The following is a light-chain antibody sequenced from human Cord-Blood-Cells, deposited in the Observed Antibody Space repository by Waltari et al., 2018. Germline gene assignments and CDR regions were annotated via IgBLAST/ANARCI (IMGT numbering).Light chain of an antibody. V-gene: IGLV2-14*01. CDR2: DVS. CDR3: SSYTSSSTYVV. CDR1: SSDVGGYNY. Sequence: QSALTQPASVSGSPGQSITISCTGTSSDVGGYNYVSWYQQHPGKAPKLMIYDVSKRPSGVSNRFSGSKSGNTASLTISGLQAEDEADYYCSSYTSSSTYVVFGGGPKLTVL. J-gene: IGLJ2*01.